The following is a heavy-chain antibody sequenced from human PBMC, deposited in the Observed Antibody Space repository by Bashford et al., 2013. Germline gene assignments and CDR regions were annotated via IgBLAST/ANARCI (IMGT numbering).Heavy chain of an antibody. D-gene: IGHD3-10*01. J-gene: IGHJ3*01. V-gene: IGHV3-23*01. CDR1: GFTFSSYA. Sequence: GSLRLSCAVSGFTFSSYAMSWVRQAPGKGLEWVSAISVSGGSTYYADSVKGRFTISRDNSKSTLYLQMSSLGAEDTAVYYCAKHFGSPNLDVFDVWGQGTMVTVSS. CDR3: AKHFGSPNLDVFDV. CDR2: ISVSGGST.